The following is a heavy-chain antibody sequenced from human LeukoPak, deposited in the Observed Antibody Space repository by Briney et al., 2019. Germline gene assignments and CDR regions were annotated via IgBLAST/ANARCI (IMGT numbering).Heavy chain of an antibody. CDR3: ARHWKTVTGTDY. CDR2: FDYSGST. CDR1: GVSISSSSYC. D-gene: IGHD4-11*01. J-gene: IGHJ4*02. V-gene: IGHV4-39*01. Sequence: SETLSLTCTVSGVSISSSSYCWGWIRQPPGKGLEWIGNFDYSGSTYYNSSLKSRVIISVDRSKNQFSLKLTSVTAADTAVHYCARHWKTVTGTDYWGQGTLVTVSS.